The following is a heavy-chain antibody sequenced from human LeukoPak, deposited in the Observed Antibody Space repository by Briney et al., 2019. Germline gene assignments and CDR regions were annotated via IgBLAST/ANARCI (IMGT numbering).Heavy chain of an antibody. J-gene: IGHJ4*02. D-gene: IGHD6-13*01. V-gene: IGHV4-59*08. Sequence: PSETLSLTCTVSGGSISSYYWSWIPQSPGKGVEWFGCIYYRGSTTYDTSLKSRVTISVDTSKNQFSLKLISVSAADTAEYYCARQSGSSEKYSFDYWGQGTLVLVSS. CDR3: ARQSGSSEKYSFDY. CDR2: IYYRGST. CDR1: GGSISSYY.